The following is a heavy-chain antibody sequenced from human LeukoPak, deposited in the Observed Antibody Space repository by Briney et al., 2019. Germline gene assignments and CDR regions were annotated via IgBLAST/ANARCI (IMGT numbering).Heavy chain of an antibody. CDR3: ARDRPIYCSSTSCYGNVWFDP. D-gene: IGHD2-2*01. Sequence: ASVKVSCKASGFSLTDHYMHWVRQAPGQGLEWMGWINPNSGGTNYAQKFQGRVTMTRDTSISTAYMELSRLRSDDTAVYYCARDRPIYCSSTSCYGNVWFDPWGQGTLVTVSS. CDR2: INPNSGGT. J-gene: IGHJ5*02. CDR1: GFSLTDHY. V-gene: IGHV1-2*02.